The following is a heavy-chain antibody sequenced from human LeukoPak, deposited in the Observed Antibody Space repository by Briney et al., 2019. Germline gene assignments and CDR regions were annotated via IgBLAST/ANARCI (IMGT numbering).Heavy chain of an antibody. J-gene: IGHJ4*02. CDR2: ISYDGSNK. V-gene: IGHV3-30-3*01. CDR3: ARGHIAAAGTAFDY. CDR1: GFTFSSYA. D-gene: IGHD6-13*01. Sequence: PGGSLRLSCAASGFTFSSYAMHWVRQAPGKGPEWVAVISYDGSNKYYADSVKGRFTISRDNSKNTLYLQMNSLRAEDTAVYYCARGHIAAAGTAFDYWGQGTLVTVSS.